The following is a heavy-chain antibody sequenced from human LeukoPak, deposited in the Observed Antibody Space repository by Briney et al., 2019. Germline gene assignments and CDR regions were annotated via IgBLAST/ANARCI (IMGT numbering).Heavy chain of an antibody. CDR1: GFTFSDAW. J-gene: IGHJ6*03. Sequence: GSLRLSCAASGFTFSDAWMSWIRQPPGKGLEWIGYIYYSGSTNYNPSLKSRVTISVDTSKNQFSLKLSSVTAADTAVYYCARLYSSSWYAYYYYYMDVWGKGTTVTISS. V-gene: IGHV4-59*01. D-gene: IGHD6-13*01. CDR2: IYYSGST. CDR3: ARLYSSSWYAYYYYYMDV.